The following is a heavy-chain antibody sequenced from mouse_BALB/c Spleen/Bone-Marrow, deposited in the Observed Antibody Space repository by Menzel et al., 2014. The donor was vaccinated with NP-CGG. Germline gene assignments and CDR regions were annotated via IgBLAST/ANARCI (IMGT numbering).Heavy chain of an antibody. CDR2: INPSSGSA. J-gene: IGHJ2*01. CDR1: GYTFTYYT. Sequence: VQLQESGAEVARPGASVKMSCKASGYTFTYYTMQWVKQRTGQGLEWIGYINPSSGSANYNQNFKDKATLTADKSSSTAYMQLNSLTSEDSAVYYCARGGTRYYFDYWGQGTTLTVSS. V-gene: IGHV1-4*01. CDR3: ARGGTRYYFDY. D-gene: IGHD3-3*01.